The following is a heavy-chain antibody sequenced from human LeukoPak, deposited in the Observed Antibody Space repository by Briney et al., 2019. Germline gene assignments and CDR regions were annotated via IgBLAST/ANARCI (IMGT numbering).Heavy chain of an antibody. J-gene: IGHJ4*02. V-gene: IGHV4-34*01. CDR1: GGSFSGYY. Sequence: SETLSLTCAVYGGSFSGYYWSWIRQPPGKGLEWIGEINHSGSTNYNPSLKSRVTISVDTSKNQFSQKLSSVTAADTAVYYCARGYSSSPDYWGQGTLVTVSS. CDR2: INHSGST. D-gene: IGHD6-6*01. CDR3: ARGYSSSPDY.